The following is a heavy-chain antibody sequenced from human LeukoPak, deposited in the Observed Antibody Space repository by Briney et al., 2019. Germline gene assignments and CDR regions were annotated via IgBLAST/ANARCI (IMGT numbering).Heavy chain of an antibody. J-gene: IGHJ4*02. V-gene: IGHV1-18*01. D-gene: IGHD1-26*01. CDR1: GYTFSNYG. CDR2: ISAYSGNT. CDR3: ARRSGSELFLVF. Sequence: AASVKVSCKASGYTFSNYGISWVRQAPGQGLEWMGWISAYSGNTNYAQQLQGRVTMTTDTSTSTAYMDLRSLRSDDTAVYYCARRSGSELFLVFWGQGTLVTVSS.